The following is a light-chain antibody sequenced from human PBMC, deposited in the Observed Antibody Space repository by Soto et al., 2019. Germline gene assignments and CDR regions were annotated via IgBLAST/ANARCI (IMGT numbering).Light chain of an antibody. J-gene: IGKJ1*01. CDR2: GAS. CDR3: QQYTYSPWT. V-gene: IGKV3-20*01. CDR1: QSVSSGY. Sequence: EVVLTQSSGTLSLSPGERATLSCRASQSVSSGYLGWYQQKPGQAPRLLIYGASSRATGIPDRFSGSGSGTDFTLTISRLEPEDFAVYFCQQYTYSPWTFGQGTKVEIK.